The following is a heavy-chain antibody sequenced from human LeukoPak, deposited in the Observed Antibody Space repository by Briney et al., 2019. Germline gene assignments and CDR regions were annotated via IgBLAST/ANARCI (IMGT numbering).Heavy chain of an antibody. CDR3: ARAGEYCLSTSCLYDYYYGMDV. D-gene: IGHD2-2*01. V-gene: IGHV1-18*01. J-gene: IGHJ6*02. CDR1: GYTFTSYG. CDR2: ISAYNGNT. Sequence: ASVKVSCKASGYTFTSYGISWVRQAPGQGLEWMGWISAYNGNTNYAQKLQGRLTMTTDTSTSTAYMELRSLRSDDTAVYFCARAGEYCLSTSCLYDYYYGMDVWGQGTTVTVSS.